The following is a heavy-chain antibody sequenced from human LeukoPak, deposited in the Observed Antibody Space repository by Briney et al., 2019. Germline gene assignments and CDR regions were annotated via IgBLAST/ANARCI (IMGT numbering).Heavy chain of an antibody. D-gene: IGHD3-10*01. Sequence: SETLSLTCAVYGGSFSGYYWSWIRQPPGKGLEWIGEINHSGSTNYNPSLKSRVTISVDTSKNQFSLKLSSVTAADTAVYYCARADITMVRGVIWHWGQGTLVTVSS. CDR1: GGSFSGYY. V-gene: IGHV4-34*01. CDR3: ARADITMVRGVIWH. J-gene: IGHJ4*02. CDR2: INHSGST.